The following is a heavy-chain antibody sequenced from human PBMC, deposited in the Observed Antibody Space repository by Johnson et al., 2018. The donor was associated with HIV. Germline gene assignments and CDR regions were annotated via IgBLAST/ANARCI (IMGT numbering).Heavy chain of an antibody. CDR1: GFTFDDYA. CDR2: ISWNSGSI. D-gene: IGHD1-26*01. CDR3: ARDRLREGYAFDI. J-gene: IGHJ3*02. Sequence: VLLVESGGAVVQPGGSLRLSCAASGFTFDDYAMHWVRQAPGKGLEWVSGISWNSGSIGYADSVKGRFTISRDNAKNSLYLQMNSLRAEDTALYYCARDRLREGYAFDIWGQGTMVTVAS. V-gene: IGHV3-9*01.